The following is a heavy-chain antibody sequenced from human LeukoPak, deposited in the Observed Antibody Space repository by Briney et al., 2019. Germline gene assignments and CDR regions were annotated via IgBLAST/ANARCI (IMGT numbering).Heavy chain of an antibody. Sequence: GESLKISCKGSGYSFTSYWIGWVRQMPGKGLEWMGIIYPGDSDTRYSPSFQGQATISVDKSISTAYLQWSSLRASDTAMYYCAREYQNGWSYFNYWGQGTLVTVSS. CDR2: IYPGDSDT. J-gene: IGHJ4*02. CDR3: AREYQNGWSYFNY. CDR1: GYSFTSYW. D-gene: IGHD6-19*01. V-gene: IGHV5-51*01.